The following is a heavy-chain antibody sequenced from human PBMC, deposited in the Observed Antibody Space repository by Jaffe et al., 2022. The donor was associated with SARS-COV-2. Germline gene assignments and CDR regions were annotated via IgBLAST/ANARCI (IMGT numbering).Heavy chain of an antibody. CDR3: ARGGDAAGTHNWFDP. J-gene: IGHJ5*02. Sequence: EVQLVESGGGLVQPGGSLRLSCAASEFTFSSYWMHWVRQAPGKGLVWVSRIKSDGSSTNYADSVKGRFTISRDNAKNTLYLQMNSLRAEDTAVYYCARGGDAAGTHNWFDPWGQGTLVTVSS. CDR1: EFTFSSYW. D-gene: IGHD6-13*01. CDR2: IKSDGSST. V-gene: IGHV3-74*01.